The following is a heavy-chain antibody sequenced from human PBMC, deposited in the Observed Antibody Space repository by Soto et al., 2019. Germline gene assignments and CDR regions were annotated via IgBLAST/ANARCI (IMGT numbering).Heavy chain of an antibody. D-gene: IGHD1-26*01. Sequence: SETLSLTCAVYGGSFSGYYWSWIRQPPGKGLEWIGYIYHSGSTLYNPSLKSRVTISVDTSTNQFSLKVTSVTAADTAVYYCARRFGRCLDYWGQGTRVTVS. CDR3: ARRFGRCLDY. CDR2: IYHSGST. J-gene: IGHJ4*02. V-gene: IGHV4-34*01. CDR1: GGSFSGYY.